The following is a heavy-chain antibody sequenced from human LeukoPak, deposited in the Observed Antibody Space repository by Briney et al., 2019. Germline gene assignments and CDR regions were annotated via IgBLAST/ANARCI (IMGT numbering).Heavy chain of an antibody. CDR2: IKQDGSEK. CDR1: GFTFSSYW. J-gene: IGHJ3*02. CDR3: ARDWYSYGSDAFDI. V-gene: IGHV3-7*01. D-gene: IGHD5-18*01. Sequence: PGGALRLSCAASGFTFSSYWMSWVRQAPGKGLEGVANIKQDGSEKYYVDSVKGRFTISRDNAKNSLYLQMNSLRAEDTAVYYCARDWYSYGSDAFDIWGQGQMATVSS.